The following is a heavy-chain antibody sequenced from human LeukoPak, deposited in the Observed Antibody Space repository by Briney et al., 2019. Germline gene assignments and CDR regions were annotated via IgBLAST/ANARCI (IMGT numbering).Heavy chain of an antibody. CDR1: GFTFSSYS. D-gene: IGHD3-10*01. CDR2: ISGSGGST. CDR3: AKIRGVTRGFDY. V-gene: IGHV3-23*01. J-gene: IGHJ4*02. Sequence: GGSLRLSCAASGFTFSSYSMNWVRQAPGKGLEWVSAISGSGGSTYYADSVKGRFTISRDNSKNTLYLQMNSLRAEDTAVYYCAKIRGVTRGFDYWGQGTLVTVSS.